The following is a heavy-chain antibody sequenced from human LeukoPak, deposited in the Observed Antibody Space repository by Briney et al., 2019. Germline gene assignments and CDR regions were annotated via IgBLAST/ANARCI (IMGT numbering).Heavy chain of an antibody. CDR2: INPNSGGT. Sequence: ASVKVSCKASGYTFTTYYMHWVRQAPGQGLEWMGWINPNSGGTNYAQKFQGRVTMTRDTSISTAYMELSRLRSDDTAVYYCARKTVTTEVWFDPWGQGTLVTVSS. J-gene: IGHJ5*02. CDR3: ARKTVTTEVWFDP. D-gene: IGHD4-17*01. V-gene: IGHV1-2*02. CDR1: GYTFTTYY.